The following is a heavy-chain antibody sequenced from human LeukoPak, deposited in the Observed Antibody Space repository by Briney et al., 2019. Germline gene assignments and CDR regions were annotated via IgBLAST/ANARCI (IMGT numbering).Heavy chain of an antibody. J-gene: IGHJ4*02. CDR3: ARGEIAAAGSKHFDY. CDR2: INHSGST. V-gene: IGHV4-4*02. Sequence: SETLPLTCGVSGDSISSDHGWSWRRQPPGKGVGWFGEINHSGSTNYNPSLKSRVTISVDTSKNQFSLKLSSVTAADTAVYYCARGEIAAAGSKHFDYWGQGTLVTVSS. CDR1: GDSISSDHG. D-gene: IGHD6-13*01.